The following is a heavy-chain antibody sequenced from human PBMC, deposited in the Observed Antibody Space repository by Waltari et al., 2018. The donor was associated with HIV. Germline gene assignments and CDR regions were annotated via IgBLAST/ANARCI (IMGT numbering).Heavy chain of an antibody. D-gene: IGHD3-10*01. Sequence: DVQLVQSGAEIKKPGESLKISCKGSGYSFTTNWIGWVRQMPGKGLDWMAIIYPDDSDTIYNPSFRGQVTISVDRSISTAHLSWRRLKTSDTGIYYCVTSAYGANSWIDYWGQGTPVTVSS. CDR1: GYSFTTNW. J-gene: IGHJ4*02. CDR2: IYPDDSDT. CDR3: VTSAYGANSWIDY. V-gene: IGHV5-51*01.